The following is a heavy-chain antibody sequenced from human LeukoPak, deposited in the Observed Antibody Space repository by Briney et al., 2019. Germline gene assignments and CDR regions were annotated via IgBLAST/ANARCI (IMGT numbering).Heavy chain of an antibody. V-gene: IGHV1-18*01. Sequence: GASVKVSCKATSRISYMRQAPGQGLAWMGWIGTYGGDTYYTQKFQGRITVTTDTSTSTVYMELRNLRSDDTAVYYCARDLWNFYDDSGYNRDFDSWGQGTLVTVSS. CDR1: TSR. CDR2: IGTYGGDT. D-gene: IGHD3-22*01. CDR3: ARDLWNFYDDSGYNRDFDS. J-gene: IGHJ5*01.